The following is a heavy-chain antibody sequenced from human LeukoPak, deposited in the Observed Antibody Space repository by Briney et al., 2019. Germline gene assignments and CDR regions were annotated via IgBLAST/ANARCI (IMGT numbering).Heavy chain of an antibody. V-gene: IGHV4-34*01. CDR3: ARENGILNWFDP. Sequence: SETLSLTCAVYGGSFSGYYWSWIRQPPGKGLEWIGEINHSGSTNYNPSLKSRVTISVDTSKNQFSLKLSSVTAADTAVYYCARENGILNWFDPWGQGTLVTVSS. CDR1: GGSFSGYY. J-gene: IGHJ5*02. D-gene: IGHD2-8*01. CDR2: INHSGST.